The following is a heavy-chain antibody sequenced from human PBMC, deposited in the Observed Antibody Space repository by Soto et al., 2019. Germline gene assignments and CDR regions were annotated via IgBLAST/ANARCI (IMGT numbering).Heavy chain of an antibody. CDR3: AKVGVGVLFDY. V-gene: IGHV3-30*18. J-gene: IGHJ4*02. D-gene: IGHD3-3*01. Sequence: QVQLVESGGGVVQPGRSLRLSCAASGFTFSSYGMHWVRQAPGKGLEWVAVISYDGSNKYYADSVKGRFTISRDNSKNTLYLQMNSLRAEDTAVYYCAKVGVGVLFDYWGQGTLVTVSS. CDR1: GFTFSSYG. CDR2: ISYDGSNK.